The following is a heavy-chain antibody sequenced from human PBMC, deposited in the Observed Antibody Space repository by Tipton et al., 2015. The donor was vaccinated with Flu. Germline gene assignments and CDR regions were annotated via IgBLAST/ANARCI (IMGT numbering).Heavy chain of an antibody. D-gene: IGHD3-10*01. V-gene: IGHV4-59*08. CDR1: GGSISGYY. J-gene: IGHJ4*02. Sequence: TLSLTCTVSGGSISGYYWTWIRQPPGKGLEWIGYIYYSGSTNYNPSLKSRVTISVDTSKNQISLKLSSVTAADTAVYYCARSYNSGAGSYYGYWGQGTLVTVSS. CDR3: ARSYNSGAGSYYGY. CDR2: IYYSGST.